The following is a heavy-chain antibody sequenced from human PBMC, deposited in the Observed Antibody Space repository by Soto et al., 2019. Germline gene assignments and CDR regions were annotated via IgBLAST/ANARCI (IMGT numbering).Heavy chain of an antibody. CDR3: AKGSVISGWYSDY. V-gene: IGHV3-23*01. J-gene: IGHJ4*02. CDR2: ISGSGGST. Sequence: GGSLRLSCAASGFTFSSYAMSWVRQAPGKGLDWVSAISGSGGSTYYADSVKGRFTISRDNSKNTLYLQMNSLRGVDTAVYYCAKGSVISGWYSDYWGQGTLVTVSS. D-gene: IGHD6-19*01. CDR1: GFTFSSYA.